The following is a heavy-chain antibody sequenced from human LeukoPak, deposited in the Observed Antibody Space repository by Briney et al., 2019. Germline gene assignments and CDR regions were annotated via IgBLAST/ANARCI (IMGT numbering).Heavy chain of an antibody. V-gene: IGHV4-59*04. CDR1: GDSIRSYY. CDR2: IYYSGST. D-gene: IGHD6-19*01. Sequence: SETLSLTCTVSGDSIRSYYWSWIRQPPGKGLEWIGIIYYSGSTDYNPSLKSRVTISVDTSKNQFSLNVRTVTGADTAMYYCALGYTTGWYYFDLWGRGTLVTVSS. CDR3: ALGYTTGWYYFDL. J-gene: IGHJ2*01.